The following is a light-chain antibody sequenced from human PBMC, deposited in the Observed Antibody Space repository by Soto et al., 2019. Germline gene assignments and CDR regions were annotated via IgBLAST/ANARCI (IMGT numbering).Light chain of an antibody. V-gene: IGKV3-15*01. CDR1: QSVSDN. Sequence: EIVITQSPATLSASPGERVTLSCRASQSVSDNLAWYQQKPGQAPRLLIYGASTRATTIPARFSGSGSGTEFTLTISSLQSEDFAVYYCQQSNNWPYTFGQGTKLDIK. J-gene: IGKJ2*01. CDR2: GAS. CDR3: QQSNNWPYT.